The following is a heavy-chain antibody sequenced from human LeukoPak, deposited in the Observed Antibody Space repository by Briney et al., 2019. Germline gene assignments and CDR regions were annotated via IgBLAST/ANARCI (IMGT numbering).Heavy chain of an antibody. Sequence: SETLSLTCTVSGGSISSYYWSWIRQPPGKGLEWIGYIYYSGSTNYNPSLKSRVTISVDTSKNQFSLKLSSVTAADTAVYYCARERARAFDIWGQGTMVTVSP. CDR2: IYYSGST. V-gene: IGHV4-59*01. CDR1: GGSISSYY. CDR3: ARERARAFDI. J-gene: IGHJ3*02.